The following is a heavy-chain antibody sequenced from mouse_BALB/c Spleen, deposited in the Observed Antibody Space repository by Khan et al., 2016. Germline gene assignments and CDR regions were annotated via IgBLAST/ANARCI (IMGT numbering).Heavy chain of an antibody. CDR3: ARDTPFAS. J-gene: IGHJ3*01. V-gene: IGHV1-80*01. Sequence: QVQLQQSGAELVRPGSSVKISCKASGYAFSGYWMNWVKQRPGQGLEWIGQIYPGDGDTNYNGKFKGKATLTADKSSSTAYMQLSSLTSEDSAVYFCARDTPFASWGQGTLVTVSA. CDR2: IYPGDGDT. CDR1: GYAFSGYW.